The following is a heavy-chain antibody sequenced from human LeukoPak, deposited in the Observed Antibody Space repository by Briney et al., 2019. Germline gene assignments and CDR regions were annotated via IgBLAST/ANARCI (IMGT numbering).Heavy chain of an antibody. D-gene: IGHD6-13*01. CDR1: GFTFSGSV. J-gene: IGHJ3*02. CDR3: AREGHTSSRAGAFDI. CDR2: ISVDGNGQ. Sequence: PGGSLRLSCAASGFTFSGSVMHWVRQDPGRGLEWVAVISVDGNGQNYPDSVRGRFTISRDNSKDMLYLQMNSLRDEDTAVYYCAREGHTSSRAGAFDIWGQGTMVTVSS. V-gene: IGHV3-30-3*01.